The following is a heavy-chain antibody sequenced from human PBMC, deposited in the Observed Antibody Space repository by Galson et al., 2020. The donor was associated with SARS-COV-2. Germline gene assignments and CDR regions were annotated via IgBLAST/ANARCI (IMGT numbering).Heavy chain of an antibody. V-gene: IGHV3-7*01. D-gene: IGHD3-22*01. CDR3: ARDGMYYYDSSGYYLQAPDY. Sequence: GGSLRLSCAASGFTFSNYWMSWVRQAPGKGLEWVANIKQDGSEKYYVDSVKGRFTISRDNAKNSLYLQMNSLRAEDTAVYYCARDGMYYYDSSGYYLQAPDYWGQGTLVTVSS. J-gene: IGHJ4*02. CDR1: GFTFSNYW. CDR2: IKQDGSEK.